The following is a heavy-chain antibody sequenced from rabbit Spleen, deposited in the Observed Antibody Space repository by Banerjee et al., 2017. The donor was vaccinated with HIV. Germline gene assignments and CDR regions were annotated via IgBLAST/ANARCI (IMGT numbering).Heavy chain of an antibody. V-gene: IGHV1S45*01. CDR3: ARDVGQDTYGYAGYAYAMDYFDL. CDR1: GFDLSSYG. D-gene: IGHD6-1*01. Sequence: QEQLVESGGGLVQPGGSLKLSCKASGFDLSSYGVSWVRQAPGKGLEWIACIYAGNGSAYYASWAKGRFTISKTSSTTVTLQMPGLTAADTATYFCARDVGQDTYGYAGYAYAMDYFDLWGPGTLVTVS. CDR2: IYAGNGSA. J-gene: IGHJ4*01.